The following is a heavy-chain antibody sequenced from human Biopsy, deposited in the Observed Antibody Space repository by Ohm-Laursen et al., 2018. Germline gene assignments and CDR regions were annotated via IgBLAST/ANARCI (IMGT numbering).Heavy chain of an antibody. J-gene: IGHJ6*02. V-gene: IGHV3-23*01. Sequence: SLRLSCAASGFTFSNYAMSWVRQAPGKGLEWVSTISESGGSTNYADSVKGRFTISRDNSKNTLYLQLNTLRAEDTALYYCAKINPSSISYYYGMDVWGQGTPVTVSS. CDR1: GFTFSNYA. CDR2: ISESGGST. CDR3: AKINPSSISYYYGMDV.